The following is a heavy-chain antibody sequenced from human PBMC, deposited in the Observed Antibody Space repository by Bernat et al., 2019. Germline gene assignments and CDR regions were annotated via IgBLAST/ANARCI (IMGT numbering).Heavy chain of an antibody. J-gene: IGHJ3*02. CDR1: GFTFSDYY. D-gene: IGHD2-2*01. Sequence: QVQLVESGGGLVKPGGSLRLSCAASGFTFSDYYMSWIRQAPGKGLEWVSYISSSSTYTNYADSVKGRFTISRDNVKNSLYQQMNRLRADDTAVYYCARGGRYCSSNSCYGDIWGQGTMVSVSS. CDR3: ARGGRYCSSNSCYGDI. V-gene: IGHV3-11*06. CDR2: ISSSSTYT.